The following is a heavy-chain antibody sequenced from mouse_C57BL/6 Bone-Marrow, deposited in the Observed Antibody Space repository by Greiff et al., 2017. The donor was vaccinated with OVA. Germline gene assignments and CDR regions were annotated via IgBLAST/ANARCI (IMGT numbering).Heavy chain of an antibody. D-gene: IGHD1-1*01. V-gene: IGHV14-4*01. J-gene: IGHJ2*01. CDR2: IDPENGDT. CDR1: GFNIKDDY. Sequence: EVKLMESGAELVRPGASVKLSCTASGFNIKDDYMHWVKQRPEQGLEWIGWIDPENGDTEYASKVQGKATITADTSSNTAYLQLSSLTSEDTAVYYCTTETTVVHDYWGQGTTLTVSA. CDR3: TTETTVVHDY.